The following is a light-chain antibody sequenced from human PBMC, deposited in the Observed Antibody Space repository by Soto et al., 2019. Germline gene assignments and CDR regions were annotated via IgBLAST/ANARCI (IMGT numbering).Light chain of an antibody. CDR1: QSVSRSY. CDR2: AAS. J-gene: IGKJ4*01. V-gene: IGKV3-20*01. Sequence: EIVLTQSPGTLSLSPGERATLSCRASQSVSRSYLAWYQQKPGQAPRLLIYAASSRATGIPHRFSGSGSGTDFTLTISRLEPEDVAVYYCQQFGSSPVFGGGTKVEIK. CDR3: QQFGSSPV.